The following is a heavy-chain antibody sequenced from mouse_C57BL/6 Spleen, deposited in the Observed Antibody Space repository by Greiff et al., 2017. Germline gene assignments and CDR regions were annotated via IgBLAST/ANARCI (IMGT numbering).Heavy chain of an antibody. D-gene: IGHD2-4*01. CDR2: ISGGGGNT. V-gene: IGHV5-9*01. J-gene: IGHJ2*01. Sequence: EVKLVESGGGLVKPGGSLKLSCAASGFTFSSYTMSWVRQTPEKRLEWVATISGGGGNTYYPDSVKGRFTISRDNAKNTLYLQMSRLRSEDTALYYCARRDYDEEAFDYWGQGTTLTVSS. CDR1: GFTFSSYT. CDR3: ARRDYDEEAFDY.